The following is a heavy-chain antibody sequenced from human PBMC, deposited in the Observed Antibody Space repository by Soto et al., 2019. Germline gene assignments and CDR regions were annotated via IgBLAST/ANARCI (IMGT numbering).Heavy chain of an antibody. Sequence: QLVESGGGVVQPGRSLRLSCAASGFTFSDYAMHWVRQAPGKGLEWVAVVPHDGRNTHYADSVKGRFTISRDSSKNTVSLEMTSLRAEDTGVYYCAKGGRQWLVTSDFNYWGQGARVTVSS. J-gene: IGHJ4*02. CDR3: AKGGRQWLVTSDFNY. CDR2: VPHDGRNT. D-gene: IGHD6-19*01. CDR1: GFTFSDYA. V-gene: IGHV3-30*18.